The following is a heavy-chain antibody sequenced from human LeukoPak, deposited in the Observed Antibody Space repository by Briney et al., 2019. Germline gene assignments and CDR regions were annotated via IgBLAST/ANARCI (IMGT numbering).Heavy chain of an antibody. CDR1: GYSFTSYW. J-gene: IGHJ4*02. D-gene: IGHD6-19*01. CDR2: IYPGDSDT. Sequence: GESLQISCKGSGYSFTSYWIGWVRQMPGKGLEWMGIIYPGDSDTRYSPSFQGQVTISADKSISTAYLQWSSLKASDTAMYYCARLSGYSSGWYAACLDYWGQGTLVTVSS. CDR3: ARLSGYSSGWYAACLDY. V-gene: IGHV5-51*01.